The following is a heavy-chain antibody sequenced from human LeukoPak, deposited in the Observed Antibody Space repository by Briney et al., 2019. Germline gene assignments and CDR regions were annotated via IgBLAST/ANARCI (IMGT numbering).Heavy chain of an antibody. CDR1: GGSISSSSYY. V-gene: IGHV4-39*07. Sequence: SETLSLTCTVSGGSISSSSYYWGWIRQPPGKGLEWIGSIYYSGSTYYNPSLKSRVTISVDTSKNQFSLKLSSVTAADTAVCYCARDFASIAARPEWWFDPWGQGTLVTVSS. CDR2: IYYSGST. J-gene: IGHJ5*02. CDR3: ARDFASIAARPEWWFDP. D-gene: IGHD6-6*01.